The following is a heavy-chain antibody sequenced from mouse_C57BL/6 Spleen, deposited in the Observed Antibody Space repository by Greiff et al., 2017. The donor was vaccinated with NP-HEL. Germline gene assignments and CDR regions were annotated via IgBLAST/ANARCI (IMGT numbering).Heavy chain of an antibody. CDR3: ASRCAFDY. D-gene: IGHD2-14*01. V-gene: IGHV1-69*01. CDR2: IDPSDSYT. Sequence: VKLQESGAELVMPGASVKLSCKASGYTFTSSWMHWVKQRPGQGLEWIGEIDPSDSYTNYNQKFQGKSTLTVDKSSSTAYMQLSNLTSKDSSVYYSASRCAFDYWGQGTTLTVSS. CDR1: GYTFTSSW. J-gene: IGHJ2*01.